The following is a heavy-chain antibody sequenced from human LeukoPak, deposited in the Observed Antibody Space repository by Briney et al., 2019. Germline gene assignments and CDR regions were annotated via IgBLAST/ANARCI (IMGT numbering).Heavy chain of an antibody. J-gene: IGHJ2*01. D-gene: IGHD1-20*01. CDR1: GGSISTASFY. V-gene: IGHV4-39*07. CDR3: ARDHNGWYFDL. Sequence: PSETLSLTCTVSGGSISTASFYWGWIRQAPGKALEWIGTVYFTGRTYYNPSLNSLVTISIDTSKNQFSLRLTSVTAAGTAVYYCARDHNGWYFDLWGRGTLVTVSS. CDR2: VYFTGRT.